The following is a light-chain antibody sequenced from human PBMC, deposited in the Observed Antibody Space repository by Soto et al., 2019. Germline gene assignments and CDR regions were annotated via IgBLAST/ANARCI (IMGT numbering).Light chain of an antibody. Sequence: QSVLTQPPSASGTPGQRVTISCSGSSSNIGSNTVNWYQQLPGTAPKLLIYSNNQRPSGVPDLAISGLQSEDEADYYCAAWDDSLNGWVFGGGTKLTVL. CDR3: AAWDDSLNGWV. J-gene: IGLJ3*02. V-gene: IGLV1-44*01. CDR2: SNN. CDR1: SSNIGSNT.